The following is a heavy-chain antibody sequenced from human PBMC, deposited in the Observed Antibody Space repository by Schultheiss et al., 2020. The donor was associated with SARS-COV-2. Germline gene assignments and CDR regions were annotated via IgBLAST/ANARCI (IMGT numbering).Heavy chain of an antibody. D-gene: IGHD2-2*01. J-gene: IGHJ6*03. CDR3: ARDPVVPAATEHYFFYMDV. Sequence: GGSLRLSCAASGFSFSSNGMHWVRQAPGKGLEWVAVIWYDGSNKYYADSVKGRFTISRDNSKNTLYLQMNSLRAEDTAVYYCARDPVVPAATEHYFFYMDVWGKGTTVTVSS. CDR1: GFSFSSNG. V-gene: IGHV3-33*08. CDR2: IWYDGSNK.